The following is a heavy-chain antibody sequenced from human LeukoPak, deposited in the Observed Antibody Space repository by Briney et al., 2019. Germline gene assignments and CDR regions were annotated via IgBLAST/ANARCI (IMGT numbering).Heavy chain of an antibody. J-gene: IGHJ4*02. CDR2: ISGSGGST. Sequence: QPGGSLRLSCAASGFTFSSYWMHWVRQAPGKGLEWVSAISGSGGSTYYADSVKGRFTISRDNSENTLYLQMNSLRAEDTAVYYCAKDIRGYGLGFFDCWGQGTLVTVSS. CDR3: AKDIRGYGLGFFDC. D-gene: IGHD5-12*01. V-gene: IGHV3-23*01. CDR1: GFTFSSYW.